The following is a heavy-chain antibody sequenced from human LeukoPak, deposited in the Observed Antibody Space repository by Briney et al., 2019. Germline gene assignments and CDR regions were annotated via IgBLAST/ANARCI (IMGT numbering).Heavy chain of an antibody. CDR1: GYTFTSYG. D-gene: IGHD3-9*01. J-gene: IGHJ4*02. CDR3: ARGNYDILTGYYTLNPLGY. Sequence: ASVKVSCKASGYTFTSYGISWVRQAPGQGLEWMGWISAYNGNTNYAQKLQGRVTMTTDTSTSTAYMELRSLRSDDTAVYYCARGNYDILTGYYTLNPLGYWGQGTLVTVSS. V-gene: IGHV1-18*01. CDR2: ISAYNGNT.